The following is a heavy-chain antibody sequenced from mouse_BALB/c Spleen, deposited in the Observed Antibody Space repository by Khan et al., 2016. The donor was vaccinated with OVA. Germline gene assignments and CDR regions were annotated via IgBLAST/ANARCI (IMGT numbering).Heavy chain of an antibody. CDR3: ASRGIYDGDDGGAMDY. CDR1: GFSFSGFG. V-gene: IGHV5-17*02. CDR2: ISSCSSTI. Sequence: EVELVESGGGLVQPGGSRKLSCAASGFSFSGFGMHWVRQAPEKGLEWVAYISSCSSTIYYADPVKGRFTISRDNPNNTLFLQMTSLRSEDTAMSYGASRGIYDGDDGGAMDYWGQGTSVTVSS. J-gene: IGHJ4*01. D-gene: IGHD2-3*01.